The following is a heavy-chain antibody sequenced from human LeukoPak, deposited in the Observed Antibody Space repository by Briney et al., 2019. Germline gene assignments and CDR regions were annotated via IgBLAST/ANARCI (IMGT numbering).Heavy chain of an antibody. J-gene: IGHJ4*02. V-gene: IGHV4-61*02. D-gene: IGHD3-10*01. CDR1: GDSISSGSYY. CDR3: ARDAWFGAGRTFAY. CDR2: IYTSGST. Sequence: ASETLSLTCSVSGDSISSGSYYWSWIRQPAGKGLEWIGRIYTSGSTNYIPSLKSRLTISVDTSKNQFSLRLSSVTAADTAVYYCARDAWFGAGRTFAYWGQGTLVTVSS.